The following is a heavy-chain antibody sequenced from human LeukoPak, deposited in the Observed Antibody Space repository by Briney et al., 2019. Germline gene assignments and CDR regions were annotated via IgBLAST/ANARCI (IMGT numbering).Heavy chain of an antibody. D-gene: IGHD2/OR15-2a*01. Sequence: GGSLRLSCAASGFTFSSYTMNWVRQAPGKGLEWVSSISSSSSYIYYADSVEGRFTISRDNAKNSLYLQVSSLRADDTAIYYCARDFYQRGDWGQGTLVTVSS. CDR2: ISSSSSYI. V-gene: IGHV3-21*04. CDR3: ARDFYQRGD. J-gene: IGHJ4*02. CDR1: GFTFSSYT.